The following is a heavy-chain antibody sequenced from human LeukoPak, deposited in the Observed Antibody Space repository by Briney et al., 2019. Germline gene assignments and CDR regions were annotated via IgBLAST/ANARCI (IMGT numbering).Heavy chain of an antibody. Sequence: SETLSLTCAVSGGSISSSNWWWLGRQPPGKGLEWIGEIYPSGSTNYHPSLKSRVTISVDKSKNPFSLKLRSVPAADPAVYYCARDPTPSMFDSWGQGTLVTVSS. J-gene: IGHJ4*02. CDR2: IYPSGST. D-gene: IGHD4-17*01. CDR3: ARDPTPSMFDS. CDR1: GGSISSSNW. V-gene: IGHV4-4*02.